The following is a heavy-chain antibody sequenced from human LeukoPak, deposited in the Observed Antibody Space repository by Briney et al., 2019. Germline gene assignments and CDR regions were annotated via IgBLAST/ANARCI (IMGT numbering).Heavy chain of an antibody. CDR2: IIPILGIA. V-gene: IGHV1-69*04. CDR3: ARPSGSYYGPFDY. CDR1: GGTFSSYA. Sequence: SVTVSCKASGGTFSSYAISWVRQAPGQGLECMGRIIPILGIANYAQTFQGRVTITADKSTSTAYMELGSLRSEDTAVYYCARPSGSYYGPFDYWGQGTLVTVSS. J-gene: IGHJ4*02. D-gene: IGHD1-26*01.